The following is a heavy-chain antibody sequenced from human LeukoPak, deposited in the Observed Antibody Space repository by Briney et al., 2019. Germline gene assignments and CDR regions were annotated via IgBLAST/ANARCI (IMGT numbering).Heavy chain of an antibody. D-gene: IGHD1-1*01. Sequence: GGSLRLSCAASGFTFDGYAMHWVRQAPGKGLEWVSGISSTGSYIYYADSVKGRFTTSRDNPGNVVYLQMDSLRAEDTAVYYCTRVAQSGPTGWFDPWGQGTLVTVSS. CDR3: TRVAQSGPTGWFDP. V-gene: IGHV3-21*01. CDR2: ISSTGSYI. CDR1: GFTFDGYA. J-gene: IGHJ5*02.